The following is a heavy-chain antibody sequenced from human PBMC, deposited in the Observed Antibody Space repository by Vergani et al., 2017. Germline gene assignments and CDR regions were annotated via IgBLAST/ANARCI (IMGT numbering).Heavy chain of an antibody. CDR2: ISSSSSYI. CDR3: ARTSSTSEFFDY. Sequence: EVQLVESGGGLVKPGGSLRLSCAASGSTFSSYSMNWVRQAPGKGLEWVSSISSSSSYIYYADSVKGRFTISRDNAKNSLYLQMNSLRAEDTAVYYCARTSSTSEFFDYWGQGTLVTVSS. D-gene: IGHD2-2*01. J-gene: IGHJ4*02. V-gene: IGHV3-21*01. CDR1: GSTFSSYS.